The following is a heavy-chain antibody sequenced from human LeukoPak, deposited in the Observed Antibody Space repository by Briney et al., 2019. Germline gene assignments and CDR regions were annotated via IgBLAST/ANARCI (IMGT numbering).Heavy chain of an antibody. D-gene: IGHD5-12*01. CDR1: GGAFSNKA. J-gene: IGHJ3*01. V-gene: IGHV1-69*04. CDR3: ARGEETGYDFDAFAF. Sequence: SVKVSCTASGGAFSNKAISWVRHVPGQGLGWMGRIFPILGEGNTALNFRGRGTLTADISTSTAYLEWSGLRSGNRALIYCARGEETGYDFDAFAFWGQGTLVSVSS. CDR2: IFPILGEG.